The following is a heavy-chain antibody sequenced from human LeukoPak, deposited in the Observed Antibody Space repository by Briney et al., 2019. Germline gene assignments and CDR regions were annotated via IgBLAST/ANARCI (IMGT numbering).Heavy chain of an antibody. CDR3: ARVQSELLWFGELSVTFDY. Sequence: ASVKVSCKASGYTFTGYYMHWVRQAPGQGLEGMGWINPNSGGTNYAQKFQGRVTMTRDTSISTAYMELSRLRSDDTAVYYCARVQSELLWFGELSVTFDYWGQGTLVTVSS. V-gene: IGHV1-2*02. D-gene: IGHD3-10*01. CDR1: GYTFTGYY. CDR2: INPNSGGT. J-gene: IGHJ4*02.